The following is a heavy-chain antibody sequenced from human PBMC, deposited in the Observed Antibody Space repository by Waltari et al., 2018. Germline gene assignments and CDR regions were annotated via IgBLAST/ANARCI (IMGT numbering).Heavy chain of an antibody. Sequence: QVQLQESGPGLVKPSETLSLTCNVSGYSISSGYYWGWIRQPPGKWLEWIGSIYHSGSTYYNPSLKSRVTISVHTSKNQSSLKLTSVTAADTAVYYCARVGVVITTTDYWGQGTLVTVSS. CDR1: GYSISSGYY. CDR2: IYHSGST. CDR3: ARVGVVITTTDY. D-gene: IGHD3-22*01. J-gene: IGHJ4*02. V-gene: IGHV4-38-2*02.